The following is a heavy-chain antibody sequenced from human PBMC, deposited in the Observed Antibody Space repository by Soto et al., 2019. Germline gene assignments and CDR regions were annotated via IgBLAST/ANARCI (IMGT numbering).Heavy chain of an antibody. CDR2: IYYSGST. D-gene: IGHD2-15*01. J-gene: IGHJ5*02. CDR3: ARPYCSGGSCYLDP. Sequence: QVQLQESGPGLVKPSETLSLTCTVSGGSISSYYWSWIRQPPGKGLEWIGYIYYSGSTNYNPSLKRCVTISVDTCKSQFSLKLSSLTAADTAVYYWARPYCSGGSCYLDPWGQGTLFTVSS. V-gene: IGHV4-59*01. CDR1: GGSISSYY.